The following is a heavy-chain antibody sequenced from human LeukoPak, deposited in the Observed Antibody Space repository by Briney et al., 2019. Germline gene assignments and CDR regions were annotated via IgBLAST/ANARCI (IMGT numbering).Heavy chain of an antibody. CDR3: ARATGGLVVVVIGNYFDY. V-gene: IGHV1-46*01. CDR1: GYTFTSHY. CDR2: INPSGGST. J-gene: IGHJ4*02. D-gene: IGHD3-22*01. Sequence: ASVKVSCKASGYTFTSHYMHWVRQAPGQGLEWMGIINPSGGSTSYAQRFQGRVTMTRDTSTSTVYMELSSLRSEDTAVYYCARATGGLVVVVIGNYFDYWGQGTLVTVSS.